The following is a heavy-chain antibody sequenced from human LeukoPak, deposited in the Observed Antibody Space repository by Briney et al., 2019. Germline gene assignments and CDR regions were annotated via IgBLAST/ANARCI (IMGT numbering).Heavy chain of an antibody. CDR2: IYPGDSDT. D-gene: IGHD1-26*01. V-gene: IGHV5-51*01. J-gene: IGHJ3*02. Sequence: GESLKISCKGSGYSFTSYWIGWVRQMPGKGLEWMGIIYPGDSDTRYSPSFQGQVTISADKSISTAYLQWSSLKASDTAMYYCARRPKWELSGDAFDIWGQGTMVTVSS. CDR1: GYSFTSYW. CDR3: ARRPKWELSGDAFDI.